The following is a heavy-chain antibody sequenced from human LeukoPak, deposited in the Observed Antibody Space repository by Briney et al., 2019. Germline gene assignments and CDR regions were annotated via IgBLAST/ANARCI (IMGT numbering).Heavy chain of an antibody. V-gene: IGHV4-61*01. CDR1: GGSVSSGSYY. J-gene: IGHJ4*02. CDR2: IYYSGST. Sequence: PSETLSLTCTVSGGSVSSGSYYWNWIRQPPGKGLEWIGYIYYSGSTNYNPSLKSRVTISVDTSKNQFSLKLSSVTAADTAVYYCARASGDYEADYWGQGTLVTVSS. D-gene: IGHD4-17*01. CDR3: ARASGDYEADY.